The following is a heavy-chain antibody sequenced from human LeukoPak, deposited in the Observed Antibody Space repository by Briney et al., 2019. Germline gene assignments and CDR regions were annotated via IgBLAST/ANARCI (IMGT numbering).Heavy chain of an antibody. CDR2: ISGSGGST. CDR3: AKDRRAGYSYGYSFDY. V-gene: IGHV3-23*01. D-gene: IGHD5-18*01. J-gene: IGHJ4*02. CDR1: GFTFSSYA. Sequence: PGGSLRLSCAASGFTFSSYAMSWVRQAPGKGLEWVPAISGSGGSTYYADSVKGRFTISRDNSKNTLYLQMNSLRAEDTAVYYCAKDRRAGYSYGYSFDYWGQGTLVTVSS.